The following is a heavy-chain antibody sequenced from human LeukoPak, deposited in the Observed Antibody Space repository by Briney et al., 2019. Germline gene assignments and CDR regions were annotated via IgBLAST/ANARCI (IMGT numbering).Heavy chain of an antibody. D-gene: IGHD3-3*01. V-gene: IGHV4-31*03. CDR3: ARDRADFWSGYPVNWFDP. Sequence: SETLSLTCTVSGGSISSGGYYWSWIRQHPEKGLEWIGYIYYSGSTYYNPSLKSRVTISVDTSKNQFSLKLSSVTAADTAVYYCARDRADFWSGYPVNWFDPWGPGTLVTVSS. CDR1: GGSISSGGYY. CDR2: IYYSGST. J-gene: IGHJ5*02.